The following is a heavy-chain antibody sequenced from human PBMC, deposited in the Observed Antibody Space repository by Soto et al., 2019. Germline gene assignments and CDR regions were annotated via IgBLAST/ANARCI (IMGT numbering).Heavy chain of an antibody. V-gene: IGHV4-59*01. CDR3: ARELWFGESHGMDV. J-gene: IGHJ6*02. D-gene: IGHD3-10*01. CDR1: GDSISSYY. Sequence: PSETLSLTCTVTGDSISSYYWTWIRQPPGKGLEWIGYIYYSGTTNYNPSLKSRITISVDTSKNQFSLKLSSVTAADTAVYYCARELWFGESHGMDVWGQGTTVTVSS. CDR2: IYYSGTT.